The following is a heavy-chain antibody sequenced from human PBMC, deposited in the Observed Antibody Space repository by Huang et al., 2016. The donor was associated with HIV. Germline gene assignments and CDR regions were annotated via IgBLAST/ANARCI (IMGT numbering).Heavy chain of an antibody. V-gene: IGHV3-30*03. CDR1: GFSFTSYD. Sequence: QGQLVESGGGVVQPGGSLRLSCAASGFSFTSYDMQWVRQVPGKGLDWVSFVSNDGNEKYYADSVKGRFTISRDNFKNTLYLQMNSLRTGDTAVYFCLPAGHVSHYYYMDVWGKGTTVIVSS. CDR2: VSNDGNEK. CDR3: LPAGHVSHYYYMDV. J-gene: IGHJ6*03.